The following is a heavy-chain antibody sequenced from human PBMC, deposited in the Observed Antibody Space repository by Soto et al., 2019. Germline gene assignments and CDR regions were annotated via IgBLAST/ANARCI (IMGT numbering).Heavy chain of an antibody. J-gene: IGHJ4*02. CDR1: GFTFSSYS. CDR3: ARDENKIRYYYDSSGYHFDY. Sequence: EVQLVESGGGLVQPGGSLRLSCAASGFTFSSYSMNWVRQAPGKGLEWVSYISSSSSTIYYADSVKGRFTISRDNAKNSLYLQTNSLRDEDTAVYYCARDENKIRYYYDSSGYHFDYWGQGTLVTVSS. D-gene: IGHD3-22*01. CDR2: ISSSSSTI. V-gene: IGHV3-48*02.